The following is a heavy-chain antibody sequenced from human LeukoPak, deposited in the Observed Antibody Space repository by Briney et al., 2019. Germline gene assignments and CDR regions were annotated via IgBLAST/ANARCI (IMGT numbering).Heavy chain of an antibody. J-gene: IGHJ4*02. CDR2: ITSSGASA. CDR3: VKDEDLYSPTWYLFED. V-gene: IGHV3-23*01. Sequence: GGSLRLSCVASGFTFSSYAMTWVRQAPGKGLEWVSGITSSGASAYYAASVKGRFAVSRENSENTLYLQINNLSAEDSGTYYCVKDEDLYSPTWYLFEDWGQGTLVTVSS. D-gene: IGHD5-12*01. CDR1: GFTFSSYA.